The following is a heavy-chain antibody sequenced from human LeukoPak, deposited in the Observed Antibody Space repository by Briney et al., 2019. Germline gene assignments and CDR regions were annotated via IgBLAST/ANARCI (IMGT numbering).Heavy chain of an antibody. V-gene: IGHV4-4*02. CDR1: GASISSNNW. Sequence: SETLSLTCAVSGASISSNNWWIWVRPSPGKGLEWIGETFYNRGSNYNPSLKRRVTMSLDESTNHFSMKLSSVTAADTAVYYCGSATYYKVDSWGQGTLVIVSS. D-gene: IGHD3-10*01. CDR2: TFYNRGS. CDR3: GSATYYKVDS. J-gene: IGHJ4*02.